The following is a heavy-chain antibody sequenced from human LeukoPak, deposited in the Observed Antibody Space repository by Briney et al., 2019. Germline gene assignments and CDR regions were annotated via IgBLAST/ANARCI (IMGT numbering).Heavy chain of an antibody. V-gene: IGHV3-53*01. D-gene: IGHD3-10*01. J-gene: IGHJ5*02. CDR3: ARLDYSGSGSHLSSSNWFDP. CDR2: IYSGGNT. CDR1: GFIVSSNY. Sequence: GGSLRLSCAASGFIVSSNYMSWVRQAPGKGLEWVPVIYSGGNTYYADSVKGRFTISRDNSKNTVYLQMNNLRAEDTAVYYCARLDYSGSGSHLSSSNWFDPWGQGTLVTVSS.